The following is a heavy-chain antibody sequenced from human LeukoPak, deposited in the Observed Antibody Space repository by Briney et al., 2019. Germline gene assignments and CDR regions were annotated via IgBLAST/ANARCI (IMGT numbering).Heavy chain of an antibody. D-gene: IGHD3-9*01. CDR1: GFTFSSYG. CDR2: ISSSSSYI. Sequence: GGSLRLSCAASGFTFSSYGMNWVRRAPGKGLGWVSSISSSSSYIYYADSVKGRFTISRDNAKNSLYLQMNSLRAEDTAVYYCARVGDILTGYDLDYWGQGTLVTVSS. CDR3: ARVGDILTGYDLDY. J-gene: IGHJ4*02. V-gene: IGHV3-21*01.